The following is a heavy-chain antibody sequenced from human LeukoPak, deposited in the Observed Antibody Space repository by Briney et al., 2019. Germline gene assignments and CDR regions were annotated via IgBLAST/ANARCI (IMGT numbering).Heavy chain of an antibody. J-gene: IGHJ4*02. D-gene: IGHD5-18*01. CDR1: GGTFSSYA. CDR3: ARVGYGYYFDY. CDR2: IIPIFGTA. Sequence: ASVKVSCKASGGTFSSYAISWVRQAPGQGFEWMGGIIPIFGTANYAQKFQGRVTMTTDTSTSTAYMELRSLRSDDTAVYYCARVGYGYYFDYWGQGTLVTVSS. V-gene: IGHV1-69*05.